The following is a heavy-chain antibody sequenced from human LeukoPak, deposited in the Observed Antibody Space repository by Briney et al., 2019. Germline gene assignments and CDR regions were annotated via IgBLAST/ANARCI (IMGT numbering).Heavy chain of an antibody. J-gene: IGHJ6*03. V-gene: IGHV3-43*01. CDR1: GFTFDDYT. Sequence: SGGSLRLSCAASGFTFDDYTMHWVRQAPGKGLEWVSLISWDGGSTYYADSVKGRFTISRDNSKNSLYLQMNSLRSEDTALYHCAKGGVTMVRGAIKSYYYYMDVWGKGTTVTVSS. CDR2: ISWDGGST. D-gene: IGHD3-10*01. CDR3: AKGGVTMVRGAIKSYYYYMDV.